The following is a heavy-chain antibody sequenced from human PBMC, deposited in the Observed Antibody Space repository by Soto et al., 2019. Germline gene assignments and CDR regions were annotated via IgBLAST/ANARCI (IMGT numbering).Heavy chain of an antibody. CDR3: ARDYYKYYDSSGYYRAPAY. CDR2: ISYDGSDK. CDR1: GFTFSSYG. V-gene: IGHV3-30*03. Sequence: QPGGSLRLSCAASGFTFSSYGMHWVRQAPGKGLEWVAVISYDGSDKDYADSVKGRFTISRDNSRNTLFLQMNSLGAEDTAVYYCARDYYKYYDSSGYYRAPAYWGQGALVTVS. D-gene: IGHD3-22*01. J-gene: IGHJ4*02.